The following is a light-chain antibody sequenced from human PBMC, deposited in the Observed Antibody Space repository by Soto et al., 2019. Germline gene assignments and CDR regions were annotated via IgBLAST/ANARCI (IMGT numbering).Light chain of an antibody. J-gene: IGLJ1*01. V-gene: IGLV2-23*01. Sequence: QSVLTQPASVSGSPGQSITISCTGTSSDGGGYNYVSWYQQHPGKPPKLMIYEGSKRPSGVSNRFSGSKSGNTASLTISWLQAEDQADYYCCSYAGSSTFVFGTGTKVTVL. CDR3: CSYAGSSTFV. CDR1: SSDGGGYNY. CDR2: EGS.